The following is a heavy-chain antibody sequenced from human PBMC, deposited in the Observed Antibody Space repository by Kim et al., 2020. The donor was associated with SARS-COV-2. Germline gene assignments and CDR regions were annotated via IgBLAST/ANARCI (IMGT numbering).Heavy chain of an antibody. V-gene: IGHV3-66*01. CDR1: GYTVTYSY. J-gene: IGHJ1*01. CDR2: IYSGGST. CDR3: SAGVFYYYAGYFKK. D-gene: IGHD3-16*01. Sequence: GGSLRLSCAASGYTVTYSYLGWVRQAPGKGLEWVAFIYSGGSTIYADSVKGRLIISRDHYKNTLYLQMNSLRADDTAGYYCSAGVFYYYAGYFKKWGQGT.